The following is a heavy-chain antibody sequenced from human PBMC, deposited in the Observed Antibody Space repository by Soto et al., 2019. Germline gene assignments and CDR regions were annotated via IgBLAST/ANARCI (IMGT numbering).Heavy chain of an antibody. J-gene: IGHJ6*02. V-gene: IGHV3-33*01. CDR3: AQGGSSWLRDYYYYGMDV. CDR2: IWYDGSNK. D-gene: IGHD6-13*01. CDR1: GFTFSSYG. Sequence: QVQLVESGGGVVQPGRSLRLSCAASGFTFSSYGMHWVRQAPGKGLEWVAVIWYDGSNKYYADSVKGRFTISRDNSTNTLYLLMNSLRAEDTAVYYCAQGGSSWLRDYYYYGMDVWGQGTTVTVSS.